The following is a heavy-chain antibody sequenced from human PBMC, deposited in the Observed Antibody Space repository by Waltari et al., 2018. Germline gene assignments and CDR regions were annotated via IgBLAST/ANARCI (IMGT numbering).Heavy chain of an antibody. CDR3: ARQNSLSNDGFDI. J-gene: IGHJ3*02. Sequence: QMQLQESGPGLVKPSETLSLTCSVSGGYIGSSSYYWGWIRQDPGEGLEWIGSMSYSGRTHYNPSLTSRVTISEDTSKNQLSLKVSSVTAADTAVYYCARQNSLSNDGFDIWGQGTLVTVSS. V-gene: IGHV4-39*01. CDR1: GGYIGSSSYY. CDR2: MSYSGRT.